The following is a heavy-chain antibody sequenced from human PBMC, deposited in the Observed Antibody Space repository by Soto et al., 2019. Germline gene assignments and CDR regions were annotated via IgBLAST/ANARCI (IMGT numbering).Heavy chain of an antibody. V-gene: IGHV3-74*01. J-gene: IGHJ4*02. CDR2: MNSSGSNT. CDR3: AKARAQYYDFWSGYPVDY. CDR1: GFTFSNYW. Sequence: GGSLRLSCAASGFTFSNYWMHWVRQAPGKGLVWISRMNSSGSNTVYADAVKGRFTISRDNSKNTLYLQMNSLRAEDTAVYYCAKARAQYYDFWSGYPVDYWGQGTLVTVSS. D-gene: IGHD3-3*01.